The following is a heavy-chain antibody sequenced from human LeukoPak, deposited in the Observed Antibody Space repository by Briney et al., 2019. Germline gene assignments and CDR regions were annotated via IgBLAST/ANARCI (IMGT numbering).Heavy chain of an antibody. D-gene: IGHD6-19*01. J-gene: IGHJ4*02. CDR3: ARDRTAVAEKGGFDY. Sequence: PGGSLRLSCAASGFTVSSNYMSWVRQAPGKGLEWVSVIYSGGSTYYADSVKGRFTISRDNSKNTLYLQMNSLRAEDTAVYYCARDRTAVAEKGGFDYWGQGTLVTVSS. CDR1: GFTVSSNY. CDR2: IYSGGST. V-gene: IGHV3-66*01.